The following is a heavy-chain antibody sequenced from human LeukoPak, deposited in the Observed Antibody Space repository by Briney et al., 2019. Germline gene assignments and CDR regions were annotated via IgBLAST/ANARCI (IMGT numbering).Heavy chain of an antibody. V-gene: IGHV3-21*01. J-gene: IGHJ4*02. Sequence: PGGSLRLSCATSGFTFSSYSMNWVRQAPGKGLEWVSCISSSSSYIYYTDSVKGRFTISRDNAKNSLTLQMNGLRAEDTAVYYCARDLKYYDSSGFDYWGQGTLVTVSS. CDR1: GFTFSSYS. CDR2: ISSSSSYI. CDR3: ARDLKYYDSSGFDY. D-gene: IGHD3-22*01.